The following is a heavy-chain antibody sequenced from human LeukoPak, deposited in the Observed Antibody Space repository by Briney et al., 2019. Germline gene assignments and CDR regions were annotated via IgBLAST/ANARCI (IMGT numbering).Heavy chain of an antibody. CDR1: GFTFSSYW. Sequence: GGSLRLSCAASGFTFSSYWMSWVRQAPGKGLEWVANIKKDESEKYYVDSVKGRFTISRDNAKNSLYLQMSSLRAEDTSVYYCARDQDYGSGSPLYYYYYYMDVWGKGTTVTISS. J-gene: IGHJ6*03. CDR3: ARDQDYGSGSPLYYYYYYMDV. V-gene: IGHV3-7*01. D-gene: IGHD3-10*01. CDR2: IKKDESEK.